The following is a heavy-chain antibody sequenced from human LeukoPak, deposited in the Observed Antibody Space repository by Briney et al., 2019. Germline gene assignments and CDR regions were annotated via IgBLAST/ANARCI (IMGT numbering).Heavy chain of an antibody. V-gene: IGHV4-4*02. Sequence: PSETLSLTCAVSGGSIISSNWWSWVRQPPGKGLEWIGEINHSGSTNYNPSLKSRVTISVDTSKNQFSLKLSSVTAADTAVYYCARQNHRYSSSYRVYYYYGMDVWGQGTTVTVSS. CDR1: GGSIISSNW. CDR3: ARQNHRYSSSYRVYYYYGMDV. J-gene: IGHJ6*02. D-gene: IGHD6-13*01. CDR2: INHSGST.